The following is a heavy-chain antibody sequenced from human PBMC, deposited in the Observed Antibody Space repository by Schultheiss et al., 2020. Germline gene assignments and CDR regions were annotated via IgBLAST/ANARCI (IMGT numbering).Heavy chain of an antibody. V-gene: IGHV3-53*01. CDR1: GFTVSSNY. CDR2: IYSGGGT. Sequence: GGSLRLSCAASGFTVSSNYMSWVRQAPGKGLEWVSVIYSGGGTYYADSVKGRFTISRDNAKNSLYLQMNSLRAEDTAVYYCARDSGDYYGSGDYWGQGTLVTVSS. CDR3: ARDSGDYYGSGDY. D-gene: IGHD3-10*01. J-gene: IGHJ4*02.